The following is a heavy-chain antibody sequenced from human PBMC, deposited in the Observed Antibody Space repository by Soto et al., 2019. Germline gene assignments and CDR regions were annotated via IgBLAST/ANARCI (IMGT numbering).Heavy chain of an antibody. CDR3: ARAYRTLVYGSVDRIPTAFDY. V-gene: IGHV4-30-4*01. D-gene: IGHD3-10*01. CDR1: GGSISSGDYY. Sequence: SSETLSLTRTVSGGSISSGDYYWSWIRQPPGKGLEWIGYIYYSGSTYYNPSLKSRVTISVDTSKNQFSLKLSSVTAADTAVYYCARAYRTLVYGSVDRIPTAFDYWGQGTLVTVSS. J-gene: IGHJ4*02. CDR2: IYYSGST.